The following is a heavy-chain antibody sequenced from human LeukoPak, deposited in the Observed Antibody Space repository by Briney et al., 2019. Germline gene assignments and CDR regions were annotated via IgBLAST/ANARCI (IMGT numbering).Heavy chain of an antibody. J-gene: IGHJ5*02. V-gene: IGHV3-48*01. CDR2: ISSSSSTI. CDR3: ARRRIAASNWFDP. D-gene: IGHD6-6*01. CDR1: GFTFSSYS. Sequence: GGSLRLSCAASGFTFSSYSMNWVRQAPGKGLEWVSYISSSSSTIYYADSVKGRFTISRDNAKNSLYLQMNSLRAEDTAVYYCARRRIAASNWFDPWGQGTLVTVSS.